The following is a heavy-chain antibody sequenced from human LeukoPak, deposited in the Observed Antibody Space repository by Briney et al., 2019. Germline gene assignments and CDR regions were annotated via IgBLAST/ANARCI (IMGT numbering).Heavy chain of an antibody. J-gene: IGHJ6*03. CDR1: GGTFSSYA. D-gene: IGHD2-8*01. CDR3: ARSPPGLIYMDV. V-gene: IGHV1-69*01. Sequence: SVKVFCKASGGTFSSYAISWVRQAPGQGFEWMGGFIPIFGTANYAQNFQGRVMITADESTSTAYMELSSLRSEDTAVYYCARSPPGLIYMDVWGKGTTVSVSS. CDR2: FIPIFGTA.